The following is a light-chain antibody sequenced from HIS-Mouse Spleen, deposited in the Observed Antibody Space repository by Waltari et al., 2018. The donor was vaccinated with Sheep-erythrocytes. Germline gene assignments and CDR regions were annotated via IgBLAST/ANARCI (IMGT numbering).Light chain of an antibody. V-gene: IGKV3-11*01. Sequence: EIALTQSPATLSLSPGERATLSCRASQSVSSYLAWYQQKPGQAPRPLIYDASNRATGIPARFSGSGSGTDFTLTISSLEPEDFAVYYCQQRSNWYTFGQGTKLEIK. CDR3: QQRSNWYT. CDR2: DAS. J-gene: IGKJ2*01. CDR1: QSVSSY.